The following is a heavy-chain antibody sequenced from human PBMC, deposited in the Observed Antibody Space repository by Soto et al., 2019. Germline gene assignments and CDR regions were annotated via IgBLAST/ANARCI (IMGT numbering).Heavy chain of an antibody. Sequence: EVQLLESGGGLVQPGGSLRLSCAASGFTFSNYAMSWVRQAPGKGLEWVSAISGSGSNTYYADSVKGRFTVSRDNSKNTPYLQMNSLRAEDAAVYYCAKTATSRPIFTRIDSWGQGTLVTVSS. CDR2: ISGSGSNT. J-gene: IGHJ4*02. CDR3: AKTATSRPIFTRIDS. D-gene: IGHD6-6*01. V-gene: IGHV3-23*01. CDR1: GFTFSNYA.